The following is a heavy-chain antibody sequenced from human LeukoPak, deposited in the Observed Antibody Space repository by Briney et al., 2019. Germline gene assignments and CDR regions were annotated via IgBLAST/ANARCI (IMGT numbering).Heavy chain of an antibody. Sequence: SETLSLTCTVSGGSISSYYWSWIRQPPGKGLEWIGYIYYSGSTNYNPSLKSRVTTSVDTSKNQFSLKLSSVTAADTAVYYCARSSIAARLRYFDLWGRGTLVTVSS. CDR3: ARSSIAARLRYFDL. D-gene: IGHD6-6*01. CDR1: GGSISSYY. J-gene: IGHJ2*01. V-gene: IGHV4-59*08. CDR2: IYYSGST.